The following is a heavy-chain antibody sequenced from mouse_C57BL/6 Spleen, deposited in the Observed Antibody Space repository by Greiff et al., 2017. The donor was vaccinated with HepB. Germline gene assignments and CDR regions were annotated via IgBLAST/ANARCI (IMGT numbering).Heavy chain of an antibody. CDR2: IYPGDGDT. Sequence: VQLVESGPELVKPGASVKISCKASGYAFSSSWMNWVKQRPGKGLEWIGRIYPGDGDTNYNGKFKGKATLTVDKSSSTAYMQLSSLTSEDSAVYYCARSPLYYGSLYWYFDVWGTGTTVTVSS. D-gene: IGHD1-1*01. CDR1: GYAFSSSW. V-gene: IGHV1-82*01. CDR3: ARSPLYYGSLYWYFDV. J-gene: IGHJ1*03.